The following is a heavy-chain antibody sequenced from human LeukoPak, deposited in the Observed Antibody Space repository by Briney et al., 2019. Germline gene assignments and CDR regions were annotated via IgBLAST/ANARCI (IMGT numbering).Heavy chain of an antibody. J-gene: IGHJ4*02. D-gene: IGHD3-22*01. V-gene: IGHV3-21*06. CDR1: GYTFSTYS. CDR3: ARSFYDSSGYANFVY. CDR2: ISSGSSYI. Sequence: PGGSLRLSCAVSGYTFSTYSMNWVRQAPGKGLEWVSFISSGSSYIYYADSVKGRFTISRDNAKNSLYLQMNSLRADDTAVYFCARSFYDSSGYANFVYWGQGALVTVSS.